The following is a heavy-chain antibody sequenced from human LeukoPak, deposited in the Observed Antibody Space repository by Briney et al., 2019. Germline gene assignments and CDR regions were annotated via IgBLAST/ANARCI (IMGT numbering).Heavy chain of an antibody. CDR2: IDHTGTT. Sequence: SETLSLTCSVSDDSITIYYWTWIRQPPGKGLEWIGYIDHTGTTNYNPSLNSRVTISRDTSKNHFSLQLSSVTAADTAVYFCARGRVSSSTWHSTYYYYFYMDVWGKGTTVTASS. D-gene: IGHD4-11*01. CDR3: ARGRVSSSTWHSTYYYYFYMDV. V-gene: IGHV4-59*01. CDR1: DDSITIYY. J-gene: IGHJ6*03.